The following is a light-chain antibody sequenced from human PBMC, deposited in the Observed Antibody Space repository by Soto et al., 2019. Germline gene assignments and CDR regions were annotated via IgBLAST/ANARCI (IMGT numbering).Light chain of an antibody. V-gene: IGKV3-20*01. CDR3: QQYASAPLT. CDR2: GAS. J-gene: IGKJ4*01. CDR1: QPVAKNY. Sequence: DIVLTQSPGTLSLSPGERATLSCRASQPVAKNYLAWYQYQPGQAPRLLIFGASSRATGIPDRFSGSGSGTDFTLTINRLEPEDFAVYYCQQYASAPLTFGGGTKVEIK.